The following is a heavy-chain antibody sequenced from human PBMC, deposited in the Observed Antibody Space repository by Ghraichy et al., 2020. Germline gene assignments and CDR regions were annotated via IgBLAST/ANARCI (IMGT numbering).Heavy chain of an antibody. CDR3: AKEAYDFWSGSFRYYFDY. CDR1: GFTFSSYG. CDR2: ISYDGSNK. Sequence: GGSLRLSSAASGFTFSSYGMHWVRQAPGKGLEWVAVISYDGSNKYYADSVKGRFTISRDNSKNTLYLQMNSLRAEDTAVYYCAKEAYDFWSGSFRYYFDYWGQGTLVTVSS. D-gene: IGHD3-3*01. J-gene: IGHJ4*02. V-gene: IGHV3-30*18.